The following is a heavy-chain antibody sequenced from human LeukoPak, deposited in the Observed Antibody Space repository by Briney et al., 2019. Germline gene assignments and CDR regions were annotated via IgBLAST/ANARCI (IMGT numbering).Heavy chain of an antibody. J-gene: IGHJ4*02. D-gene: IGHD4-23*01. Sequence: ASVKVSCKASGYTFTSYGISWVRQAPGQGLEWMGWISAYSGNTNYAQKFQGRVTMTTDTSTSTAHMELRSLRSDDTAVYYCARQGYSGHSQGAADYWGQGTLVTVSS. CDR3: ARQGYSGHSQGAADY. CDR2: ISAYSGNT. V-gene: IGHV1-18*01. CDR1: GYTFTSYG.